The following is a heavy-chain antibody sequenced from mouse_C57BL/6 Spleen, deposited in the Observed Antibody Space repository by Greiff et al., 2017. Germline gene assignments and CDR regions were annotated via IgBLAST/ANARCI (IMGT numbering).Heavy chain of an antibody. Sequence: EVQLQQSGPELVKPGASVKMSCKASGYTFTDYNMHWVKQSHGKSLEWIGYINPNNGGTSYNQKFKGKATLTVNKSSSTAYMELRSLTSEDSAVXYCARRRGGENYAMDYWGQGTSVTVSS. CDR1: GYTFTDYN. CDR2: INPNNGGT. D-gene: IGHD1-1*02. V-gene: IGHV1-22*01. J-gene: IGHJ4*01. CDR3: ARRRGGENYAMDY.